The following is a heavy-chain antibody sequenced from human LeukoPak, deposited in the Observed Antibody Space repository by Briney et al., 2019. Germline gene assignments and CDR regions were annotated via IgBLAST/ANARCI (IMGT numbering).Heavy chain of an antibody. J-gene: IGHJ4*02. D-gene: IGHD2-2*02. CDR3: VKGLYTIDY. Sequence: GGSLRLSCAASGFTFSNFAMNWVRQAPGKGLEWVSAISAGGTFYADFVKGRFTISIDNSKNTLYLQMNSLRVDDTAVYYCVKGLYTIDYWGQGTLVTVSS. CDR1: GFTFSNFA. V-gene: IGHV3-23*01. CDR2: ISAGGT.